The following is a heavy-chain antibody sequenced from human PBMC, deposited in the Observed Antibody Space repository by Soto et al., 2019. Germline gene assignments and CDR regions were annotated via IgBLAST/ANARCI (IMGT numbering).Heavy chain of an antibody. J-gene: IGHJ3*02. CDR1: GYNFAVYW. CDR3: AGGGKVAGDAFDI. D-gene: IGHD2-15*01. Sequence: GESLKISCKGSGYNFAVYWIGWVRQMPGKGLEWMGMIYPGDSDTRYSPSFQGQVTISVGKSISTAYLQWSSLKASDTAMYDCAGGGKVAGDAFDIWGQGTMVTVSS. CDR2: IYPGDSDT. V-gene: IGHV5-51*01.